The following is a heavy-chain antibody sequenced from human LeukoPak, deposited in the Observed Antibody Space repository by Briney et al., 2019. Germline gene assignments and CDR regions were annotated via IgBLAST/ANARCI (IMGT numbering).Heavy chain of an antibody. Sequence: PGRSLRLSCAASGFTFSSYGMHGVRQAPGKGLEWVAVIWYDGSNKYYADSVKGRFTISRDNSKNTLFLQMNSLRAEDTAVYYCARRNGEVVDYWGQGTLVTVSS. CDR1: GFTFSSYG. V-gene: IGHV3-33*01. CDR2: IWYDGSNK. D-gene: IGHD2-8*01. CDR3: ARRNGEVVDY. J-gene: IGHJ4*02.